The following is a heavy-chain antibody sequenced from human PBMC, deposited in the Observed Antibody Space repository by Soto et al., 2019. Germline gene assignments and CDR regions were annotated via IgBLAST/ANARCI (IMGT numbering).Heavy chain of an antibody. CDR1: GLTFSSYW. CDR3: ARAPYSSGWWGXDY. D-gene: IGHD6-19*01. J-gene: IGHJ4*02. V-gene: IGHV3-74*01. CDR2: ISTDGSVT. Sequence: PGGSLRLSCAAPGLTFSSYWMHWVRQAPGKGLVWVSRISTDGSVTTYADSVKGRFTISRDNAKNTLYLQMNSLRTEDTAVYYCARAPYSSGWWGXDYWGQGTLVTVSS.